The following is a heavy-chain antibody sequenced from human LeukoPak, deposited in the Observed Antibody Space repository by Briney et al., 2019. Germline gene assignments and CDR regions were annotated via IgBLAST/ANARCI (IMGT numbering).Heavy chain of an antibody. CDR3: VVVVVIGYNWFDP. D-gene: IGHD3-22*01. CDR1: GGTFSSYA. Sequence: ASVKVSCKASGGTFSSYAISWVLQAPGQGLEWMGGIIPIFGTANYAQKFQGRVTITTDESTSTAYMELSSLRSEDTAVYYCVVVVVIGYNWFDPWGQGTLVTVSS. CDR2: IIPIFGTA. J-gene: IGHJ5*02. V-gene: IGHV1-69*05.